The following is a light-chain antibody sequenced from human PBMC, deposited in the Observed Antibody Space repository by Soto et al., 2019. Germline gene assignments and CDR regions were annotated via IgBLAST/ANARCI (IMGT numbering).Light chain of an antibody. CDR1: SSDFGNYNL. CDR3: AGWDDSLSGPL. CDR2: EVN. Sequence: QSALTQPASVSGSPGQSITISCTGTSSDFGNYNLVSWYQQHPGKVPKLILFEVNKRPSGVSGRFSGSKSGTSASLAIVGLRSEDEASYYCAGWDDSLSGPLFGGGTQLTVL. J-gene: IGLJ2*01. V-gene: IGLV2-14*02.